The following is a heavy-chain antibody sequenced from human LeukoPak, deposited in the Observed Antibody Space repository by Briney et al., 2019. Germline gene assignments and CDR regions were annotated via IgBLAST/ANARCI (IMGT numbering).Heavy chain of an antibody. CDR2: IKQDGSEK. J-gene: IGHJ4*02. Sequence: GGSLRLSCAASGFTFSSYWVSWVRQAPGKGLEWVANIKQDGSEKYYVDSVKGRFTISRDNAKNSLYLQMNSLRAEDTAVYYCARDSPNYYGSGSFLDYWGQGTLVTVSS. D-gene: IGHD3-10*01. CDR1: GFTFSSYW. CDR3: ARDSPNYYGSGSFLDY. V-gene: IGHV3-7*03.